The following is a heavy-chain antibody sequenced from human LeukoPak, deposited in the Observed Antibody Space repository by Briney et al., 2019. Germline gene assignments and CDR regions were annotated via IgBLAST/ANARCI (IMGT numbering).Heavy chain of an antibody. CDR2: INHSGST. CDR3: ARGYGIAAGMQWYFDL. CDR1: GGSFSGYY. Sequence: SETLSLTCAVYGGSFSGYYWSWIRQPPGKGLEWIGEINHSGSTNYNPSLKSRVTISVDTSKNQFSLKLSSVTAADTAVYYCARGYGIAAGMQWYFDLWGRGTLVTVSS. D-gene: IGHD6-25*01. J-gene: IGHJ2*01. V-gene: IGHV4-34*01.